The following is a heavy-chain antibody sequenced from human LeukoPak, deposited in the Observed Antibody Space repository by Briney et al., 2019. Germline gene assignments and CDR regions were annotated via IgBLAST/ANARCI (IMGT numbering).Heavy chain of an antibody. J-gene: IGHJ4*02. CDR3: ARSGGRYSVYDYFDY. V-gene: IGHV3-23*01. CDR2: ISACGGST. CDR1: GFTFSSYA. D-gene: IGHD5/OR15-5a*01. Sequence: GGSLRLSCAASGFTFSSYAMTWVRQAPGRGVEGVSGISACGGSTSYAASVKGPFPMSRDNSKNTLFLQMSSLRAEDSAVYYCARSGGRYSVYDYFDYWGQGTLVTVSS.